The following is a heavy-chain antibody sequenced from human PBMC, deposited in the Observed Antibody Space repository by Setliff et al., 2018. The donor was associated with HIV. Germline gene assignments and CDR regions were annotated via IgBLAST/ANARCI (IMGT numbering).Heavy chain of an antibody. Sequence: GASVKVSCKASGGTFSSYAISWVRQAPGQGLEWMGGIIPIFGTANYAQKFQGRVTITTDESTSTAYMELSSLRSEDTAVYYCARSGLGVTSVVLYLARDYWGQGTLVTVSS. CDR2: IIPIFGTA. CDR3: ARSGLGVTSVVLYLARDY. V-gene: IGHV1-69*05. J-gene: IGHJ4*02. CDR1: GGTFSSYA. D-gene: IGHD4-4*01.